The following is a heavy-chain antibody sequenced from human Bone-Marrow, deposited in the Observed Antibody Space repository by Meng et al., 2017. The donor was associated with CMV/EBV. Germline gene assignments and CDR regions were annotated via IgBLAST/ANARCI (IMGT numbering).Heavy chain of an antibody. Sequence: GESLKISWAASGFTFSDYYMSWIRQAPGKGLEWVSYISSSGSTIYYADSVKGRFTISRDNAKNSLYLQMNSLRAEDTAVYYCARDGLGADGQPDYWGQGTLVTVSS. V-gene: IGHV3-11*01. CDR1: GFTFSDYY. D-gene: IGHD1-26*01. CDR3: ARDGLGADGQPDY. CDR2: ISSSGSTI. J-gene: IGHJ4*02.